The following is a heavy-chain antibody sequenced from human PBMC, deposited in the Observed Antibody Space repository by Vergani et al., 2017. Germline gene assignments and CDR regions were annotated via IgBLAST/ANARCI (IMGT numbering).Heavy chain of an antibody. V-gene: IGHV3-15*01. D-gene: IGHD3-3*01. Sequence: VRLVESGGGVVQPGRSLRLSCAASGFTFSNAWMSWVRQAPGKGLEWVGRIKSKTDGGTTDYAAPVKGRFTISRDDSKNTLYLQMNSLKTEDTAVYYCTTERGDYDFWSGYYTGGYFDYWGQGTLVTVSS. CDR1: GFTFSNAW. CDR2: IKSKTDGGTT. CDR3: TTERGDYDFWSGYYTGGYFDY. J-gene: IGHJ4*02.